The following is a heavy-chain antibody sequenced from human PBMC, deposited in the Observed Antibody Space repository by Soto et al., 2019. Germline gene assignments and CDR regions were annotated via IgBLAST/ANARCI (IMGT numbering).Heavy chain of an antibody. CDR2: IYYSGST. V-gene: IGHV4-59*01. CDR1: GGSISSYY. CDR3: ARDGYDILTPSWANWFDP. J-gene: IGHJ5*02. D-gene: IGHD3-9*01. Sequence: SETLSLTCAVSGGSISSYYWSWIRQPPGKGLEWIGYIYYSGSTNYNPSLKSRVTISVDTSKNQFSLKLSSVTAADTAVYYCARDGYDILTPSWANWFDPWGQGTLVTVSS.